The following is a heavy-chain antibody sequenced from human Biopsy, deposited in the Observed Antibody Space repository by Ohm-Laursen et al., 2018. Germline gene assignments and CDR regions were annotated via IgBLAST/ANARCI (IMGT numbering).Heavy chain of an antibody. CDR1: GGSFSGYY. CDR2: INHRGST. J-gene: IGHJ6*02. Sequence: SDTLSLTWAVYGGSFSGYYWSWIRQPPGQGLEWIGEINHRGSTNYNPSLKSRVTISVDTSKNQFSLKLRSVTAADTAVYYCARAVDYYDPYYYYGLDVWGQGTTVTVSS. CDR3: ARAVDYYDPYYYYGLDV. D-gene: IGHD3-16*01. V-gene: IGHV4-34*01.